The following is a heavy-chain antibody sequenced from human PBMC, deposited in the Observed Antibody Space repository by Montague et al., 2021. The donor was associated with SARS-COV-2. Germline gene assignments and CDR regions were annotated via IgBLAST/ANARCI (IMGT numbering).Heavy chain of an antibody. J-gene: IGHJ6*02. CDR3: VYRYSLSPSYCGLDV. D-gene: IGHD5-18*01. CDR2: IYGGGIST. CDR1: GFTFYNYA. Sequence: SLRLSCAASGFTFYNYAMSWVRQAPDKGLEWVAVIYGGGISTYYADSVKGRFTIFRDNSKDTLYLDMNSLRAEDTAVYYCVYRYSLSPSYCGLDVWGQGTTVTVSS. V-gene: IGHV3-23*03.